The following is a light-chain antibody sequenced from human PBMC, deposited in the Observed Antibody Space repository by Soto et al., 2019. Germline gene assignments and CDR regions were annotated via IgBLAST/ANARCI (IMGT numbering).Light chain of an antibody. Sequence: DIQMTQSPSTLSASVGDRVTITCRARQRISTWLAWYQQKPGKAPKLLIYKASTLESGVPSRFSGSGSGTEFTLTISSLQPDDFATYYCQQYNSYSSFGQGTKVEIK. CDR3: QQYNSYSS. J-gene: IGKJ1*01. CDR1: QRISTW. V-gene: IGKV1-5*03. CDR2: KAS.